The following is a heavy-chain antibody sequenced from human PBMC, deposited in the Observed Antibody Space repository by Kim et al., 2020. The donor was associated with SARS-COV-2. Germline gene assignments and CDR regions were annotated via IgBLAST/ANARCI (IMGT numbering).Heavy chain of an antibody. V-gene: IGHV4-31*03. CDR1: GGSISSGGYY. CDR3: ARGYLIVVVPAGSWFDP. Sequence: SETLSLTCTVSGGSISSGGYYWSWIRQHPGKGLEWIGYIYYSGSTYYNPSLKSRVTISVDTSKNQFSLKLSSVTAADTAVYYCARGYLIVVVPAGSWFDPSGEGTLVTVSS. J-gene: IGHJ5*02. CDR2: IYYSGST. D-gene: IGHD2-2*01.